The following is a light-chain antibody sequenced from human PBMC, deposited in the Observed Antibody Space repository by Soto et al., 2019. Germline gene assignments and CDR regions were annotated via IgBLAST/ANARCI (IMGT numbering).Light chain of an antibody. CDR2: ENN. CDR1: SSNIGNNY. J-gene: IGLJ1*01. V-gene: IGLV1-51*02. CDR3: GTWDSSLSAYV. Sequence: QSALKQPPSVSAAPGQKVTISCSGSSSNIGNNYVSWYQQLPGTAPKLLISENNNRPTGIPDRCSGSKSGTSATLGITGLQTGDEADYYCGTWDSSLSAYVFGTGTKVTVL.